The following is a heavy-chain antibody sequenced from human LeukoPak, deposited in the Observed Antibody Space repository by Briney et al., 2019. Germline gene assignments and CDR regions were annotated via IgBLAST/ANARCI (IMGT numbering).Heavy chain of an antibody. J-gene: IGHJ4*02. CDR2: INAGNGNT. CDR3: ARKADCSGGSCYSPAGY. V-gene: IGHV1-3*01. Sequence: ASVKVSCKASGYTFTSYAMHWVRQAPGQRLEWMGWINAGNGNTKYSQKFQGRVTITRDTSASTAYMELSSLRSEDTAVYYCARKADCSGGSCYSPAGYWGQGTLSPSPQ. D-gene: IGHD2-15*01. CDR1: GYTFTSYA.